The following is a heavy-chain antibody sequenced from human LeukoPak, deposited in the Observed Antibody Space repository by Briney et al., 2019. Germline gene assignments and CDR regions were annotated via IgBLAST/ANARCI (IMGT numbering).Heavy chain of an antibody. CDR2: INHSGST. Sequence: SETLSLTCAVYGGSFSGYYWSWIRQPPGKGLEWIGEINHSGSTNYNPSLKSRVTISVDTSKNQFSLKLSSVTAADTAVYYCARVSGRSWGGSSAPDAFDIWGQGTMVTVSS. CDR3: ARVSGRSWGGSSAPDAFDI. J-gene: IGHJ3*02. V-gene: IGHV4-34*01. D-gene: IGHD1-26*01. CDR1: GGSFSGYY.